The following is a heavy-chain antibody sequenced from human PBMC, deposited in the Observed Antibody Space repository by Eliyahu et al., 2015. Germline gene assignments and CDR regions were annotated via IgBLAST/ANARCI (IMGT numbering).Heavy chain of an antibody. CDR1: GFXVSSNY. CDR3: ARDSVATKYRGKSDY. CDR2: IYSGGST. Sequence: EVQLVESGGGLVQPGGSLRLSCPASGFXVSSNYMSWVRQAPGKGLEWVSVIYSGGSTYYADSVKGRFTISRHNSKNTLYLQMNSLRAEDTAVYYCARDSVATKYRGKSDYWGQGTLVTVSS. J-gene: IGHJ4*02. V-gene: IGHV3-53*04. D-gene: IGHD5-12*01.